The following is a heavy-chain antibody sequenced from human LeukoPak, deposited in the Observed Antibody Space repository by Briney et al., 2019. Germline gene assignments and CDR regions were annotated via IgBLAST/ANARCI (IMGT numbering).Heavy chain of an antibody. D-gene: IGHD2-2*02. CDR1: GYTFTGYY. Sequence: ASVKVSCKASGYTFTGYYMHWVRQAPGQGLEWMGWINPNSGGTNYAQKFQGRVTMTRDTSTSTAYMELRSLRSDDTAVYYCARDRPGRYCSSTSCYTASPFDPWGQGTLVTVSS. J-gene: IGHJ5*02. V-gene: IGHV1-2*02. CDR3: ARDRPGRYCSSTSCYTASPFDP. CDR2: INPNSGGT.